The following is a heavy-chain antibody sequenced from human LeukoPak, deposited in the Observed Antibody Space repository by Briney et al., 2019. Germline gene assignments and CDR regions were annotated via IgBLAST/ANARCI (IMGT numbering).Heavy chain of an antibody. Sequence: GGSLRLSCAASGLTFSDYAINWVRQAPGKGLEWVSAIDTTSAYIYYADSVRGRFTISRDNAKSSVSLQMNSLRDDDTAVYYCARILRYQLVDYHALDVWGQGATVTVSS. CDR2: IDTTSAYI. CDR1: GLTFSDYA. J-gene: IGHJ6*02. D-gene: IGHD2-2*01. CDR3: ARILRYQLVDYHALDV. V-gene: IGHV3-21*01.